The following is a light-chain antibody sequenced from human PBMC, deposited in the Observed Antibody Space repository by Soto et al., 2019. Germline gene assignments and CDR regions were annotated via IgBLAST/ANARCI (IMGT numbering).Light chain of an antibody. CDR3: QFYDSSLSGYV. CDR2: GNS. V-gene: IGLV1-40*01. Sequence: QSVLTQPPSVSGAPGQRVTISCTGSSSNIGAGYDVHWYQQLPGTAPKLLIYGNSNRPSGVPDRFSGSKSGTSASLAITGLQAEDEADYYCQFYDSSLSGYVFGGGTKVTVL. J-gene: IGLJ3*02. CDR1: SSNIGAGYD.